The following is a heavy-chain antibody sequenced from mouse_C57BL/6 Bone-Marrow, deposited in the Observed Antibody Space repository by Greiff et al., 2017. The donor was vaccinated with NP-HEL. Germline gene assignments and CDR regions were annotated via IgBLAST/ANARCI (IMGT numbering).Heavy chain of an antibody. CDR2: ISNKANNHAT. CDR3: TGTTVVARGLDY. V-gene: IGHV6-6*01. D-gene: IGHD1-1*01. CDR1: GFTFSDSW. J-gene: IGHJ2*01. Sequence: EVKVVESGGGLVQPGGSMKLSCAASGFTFSDSWMDWVRQSPEKGLEWVAEISNKANNHATNYDVSGKGRLTISRDDSKSSAYLQMSSLRAEDAGIYYCTGTTVVARGLDYWGQGTTPTVSS.